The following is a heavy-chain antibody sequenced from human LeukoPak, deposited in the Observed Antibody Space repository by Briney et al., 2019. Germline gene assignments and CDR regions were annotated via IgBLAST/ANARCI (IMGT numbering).Heavy chain of an antibody. Sequence: ASVKVSCKASGYTFTGYYMHWVRQAPGQGLEWMGWINPNSGGTNYAQKFQGRVTMTRDTSISTAYMGLSRLRSDDTAVYYCARDQGYCSSTSCSPYNWFDPWGQGTLVTVSS. V-gene: IGHV1-2*02. CDR3: ARDQGYCSSTSCSPYNWFDP. CDR1: GYTFTGYY. CDR2: INPNSGGT. J-gene: IGHJ5*02. D-gene: IGHD2-2*01.